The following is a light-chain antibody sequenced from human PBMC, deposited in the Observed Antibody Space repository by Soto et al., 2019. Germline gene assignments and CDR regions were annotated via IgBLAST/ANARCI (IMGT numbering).Light chain of an antibody. V-gene: IGKV3-20*01. CDR2: GSS. Sequence: EIVMTQSPATLSVSPGQRATLSCRASQIVSTTYLAWYQQKPGQAPRLLIYGSSSRAPGIPDRFSGSGSGTDFTLTISGLEPEDSAVYYCQQFGGSPMYTFGPGTKVDIK. CDR1: QIVSTTY. CDR3: QQFGGSPMYT. J-gene: IGKJ2*01.